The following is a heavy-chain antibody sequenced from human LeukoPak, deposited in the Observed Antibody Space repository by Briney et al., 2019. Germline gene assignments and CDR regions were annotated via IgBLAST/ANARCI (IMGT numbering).Heavy chain of an antibody. D-gene: IGHD4-17*01. CDR1: GYTFTSYD. J-gene: IGHJ6*02. V-gene: IGHV1-8*01. CDR2: MNPNSGNT. Sequence: ASVKVSCKASGYTFTSYDINWVRQATGQGLEWMGWMNPNSGNTGYAQKFQGRVTMTRNTSISTAYMELGSLRSEDTAVYYCARDYGDYDRYYYYGMDVWGQGTTVTVSS. CDR3: ARDYGDYDRYYYYGMDV.